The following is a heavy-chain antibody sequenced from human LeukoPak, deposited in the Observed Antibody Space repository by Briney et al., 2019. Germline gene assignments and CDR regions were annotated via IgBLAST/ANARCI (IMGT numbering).Heavy chain of an antibody. V-gene: IGHV3-49*04. CDR1: GFTFGDYA. D-gene: IGHD2-15*01. CDR2: IRSKRYGGTI. Sequence: GGSLRLSCTASGFTFGDYALRWVRQAPGKGLEWVALIRSKRYGGTIEYAASVKGRFTISRDDSKSISYLQMNSLKTEDTALYYCSRDCSGGTCYEELDFWGQGTLVTVSS. J-gene: IGHJ4*02. CDR3: SRDCSGGTCYEELDF.